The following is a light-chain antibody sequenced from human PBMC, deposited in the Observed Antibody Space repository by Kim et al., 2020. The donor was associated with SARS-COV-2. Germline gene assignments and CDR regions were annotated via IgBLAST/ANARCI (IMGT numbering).Light chain of an antibody. CDR1: TSNIGTNT. J-gene: IGLJ2*01. V-gene: IGLV1-44*01. Sequence: GQRVTISCSGSTSNIGTNTVNWYQHLPGAAPKLIIYGSRERPSGVPDRFSGSHSGTSASLAISGLQSEDEADYYCAAWDDSLSGRIFGGGTQLTVL. CDR3: AAWDDSLSGRI. CDR2: GSR.